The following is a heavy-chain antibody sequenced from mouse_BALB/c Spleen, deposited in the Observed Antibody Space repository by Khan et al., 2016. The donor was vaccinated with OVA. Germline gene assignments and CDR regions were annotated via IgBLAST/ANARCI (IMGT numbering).Heavy chain of an antibody. D-gene: IGHD2-10*01. CDR3: VRGAYSGLFAY. J-gene: IGHJ3*01. CDR1: GFNIKDTY. CDR2: IDPANGDV. V-gene: IGHV14-3*02. Sequence: EVKLLESGADFVKPGASVKLSCTASGFNIKDTYMHWINQRPQQGLVWIGRIDPANGDVRYDPKFQDKATIAADASSNTAYLQLSSLTSEDTAVCYCVRGAYSGLFAYWGQGTLVTVSA.